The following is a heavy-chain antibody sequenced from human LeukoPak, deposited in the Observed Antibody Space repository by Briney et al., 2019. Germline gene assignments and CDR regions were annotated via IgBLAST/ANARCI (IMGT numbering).Heavy chain of an antibody. CDR3: ARAGITFGGVIAHDAFDI. CDR1: GYTFTSYG. CDR2: ISGYNGNT. D-gene: IGHD3-16*02. V-gene: IGHV1-18*01. J-gene: IGHJ3*02. Sequence: ASVKVSCKASGYTFTSYGISWVRQAPGQGLEWMGWISGYNGNTNYAQKLQGRVTMTTDTSTSTAYMELRSLRSDDTAVYYCARAGITFGGVIAHDAFDIWGQGTMVTVSS.